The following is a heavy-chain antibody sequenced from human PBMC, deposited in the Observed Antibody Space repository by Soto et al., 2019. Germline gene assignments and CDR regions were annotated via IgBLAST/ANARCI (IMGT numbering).Heavy chain of an antibody. Sequence: SVKVSCKASGGTFSSYAISWVRQAPGQGLEWMGGIIPIFGTANYAQKFQGRVTITADESTSTAYMELSSLRSEDTAVYYCARESVEMATTLDYWGQGTLVTVSS. CDR1: GGTFSSYA. V-gene: IGHV1-69*13. D-gene: IGHD1-26*01. CDR3: ARESVEMATTLDY. J-gene: IGHJ4*02. CDR2: IIPIFGTA.